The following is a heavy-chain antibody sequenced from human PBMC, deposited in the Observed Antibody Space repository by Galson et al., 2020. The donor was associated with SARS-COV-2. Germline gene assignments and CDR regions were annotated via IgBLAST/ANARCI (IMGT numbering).Heavy chain of an antibody. J-gene: IGHJ4*02. CDR2: IHKGGSS. V-gene: IGHV3-66*02. D-gene: IGHD2-21*02. CDR1: GFTVSTNY. CDR3: VRDATLLQYCGGDCSH. Sequence: QLGESLKISCAAPGFTVSTNYMNWLRQAPGKGLEWVSLIHKGGSSTYAHSVQGRFTISSDNSKNTVYLQMNSLRPEDTAVYYWVRDATLLQYCGGDCSHWGQGTLVTVSS.